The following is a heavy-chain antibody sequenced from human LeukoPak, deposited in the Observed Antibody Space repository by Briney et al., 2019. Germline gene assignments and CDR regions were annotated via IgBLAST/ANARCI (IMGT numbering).Heavy chain of an antibody. CDR3: ARSLTGYYDSSGF. D-gene: IGHD3-22*01. CDR2: INPSGGTT. Sequence: ASVKVSCKASGYTFTSYYMHWVRQAPGQGLEWMGIINPSGGTTSYAQKFQGRVTMTRDTSTSTTYMELSSLRSEDTAVYYCARSLTGYYDSSGFWGQGTLVTVSS. J-gene: IGHJ4*02. V-gene: IGHV1-46*01. CDR1: GYTFTSYY.